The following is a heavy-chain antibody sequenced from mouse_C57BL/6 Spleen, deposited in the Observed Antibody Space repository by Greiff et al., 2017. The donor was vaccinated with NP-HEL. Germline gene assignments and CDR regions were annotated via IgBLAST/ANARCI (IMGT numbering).Heavy chain of an antibody. CDR2: ISSGGDYI. Sequence: EVHLVESGGGLVKPGGSLKLSCAASGFTFSRYAMSWVRQTPEKRLEWVAYISSGGDYIYYPDTVKGRFTISRDKARNTLYLQISSLKSEDTAMYYCTRDNGYYVCYWGKGTTLTVSS. CDR1: GFTFSRYA. D-gene: IGHD2-3*01. CDR3: TRDNGYYVCY. J-gene: IGHJ2*01. V-gene: IGHV5-9-1*02.